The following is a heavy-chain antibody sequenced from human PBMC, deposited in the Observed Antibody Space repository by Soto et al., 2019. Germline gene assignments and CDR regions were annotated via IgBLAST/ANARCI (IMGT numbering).Heavy chain of an antibody. CDR2: ISGSGGST. CDR3: AKGSAAMGDFEY. Sequence: LRLSCAASGFTFSSYAMSWVRQAPGKGLEWVSAISGSGGSTYYADSVKGRFTISRDNSKNTLYLQMNSLRAEDTAVYYCAKGSAAMGDFEYWGQGTLVTVSS. D-gene: IGHD5-18*01. J-gene: IGHJ4*02. CDR1: GFTFSSYA. V-gene: IGHV3-23*01.